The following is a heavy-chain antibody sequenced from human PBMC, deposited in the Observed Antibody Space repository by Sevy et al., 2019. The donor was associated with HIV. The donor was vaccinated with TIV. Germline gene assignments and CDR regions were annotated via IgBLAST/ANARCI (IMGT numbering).Heavy chain of an antibody. Sequence: ASVKVSCKASGYTFTTYGITWVRQAPGQGLEWMGWISTYNTMRNSAQKLQDRVTMTTDTSTSTAYMELRSLTSDDTAVYYYARSTQVAGRNNWFDPWGQGTLVTVSS. CDR1: GYTFTTYG. CDR3: ARSTQVAGRNNWFDP. J-gene: IGHJ5*02. D-gene: IGHD6-19*01. CDR2: ISTYNTMR. V-gene: IGHV1-18*01.